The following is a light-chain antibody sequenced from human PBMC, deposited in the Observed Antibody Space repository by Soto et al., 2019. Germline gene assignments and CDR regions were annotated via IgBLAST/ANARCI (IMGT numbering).Light chain of an antibody. CDR2: DAS. Sequence: DIQMTQSPSTLSASVGDRVPITCRASQSISSWLAWYQQKQGKAPKLLIYDASSLENGLPSRFSGSGSGTEFTLTISSLQPDDFAAYYCQQYNSYSGTFGEGTKVDIK. V-gene: IGKV1-5*01. J-gene: IGKJ1*01. CDR1: QSISSW. CDR3: QQYNSYSGT.